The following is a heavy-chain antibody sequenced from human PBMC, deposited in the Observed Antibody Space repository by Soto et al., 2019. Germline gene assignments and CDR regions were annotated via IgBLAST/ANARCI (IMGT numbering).Heavy chain of an antibody. CDR1: GYSFTKYH. Sequence: GASVKVSCKASGYSFTKYHMHWVRQAPGQGLEWMGWINPGSGVTNQAQKFQGRVTMTRDTSITTTYMELNSLTSDDTAVYYCARVAGHKNARFDTWGQGALVTVPQ. CDR3: ARVAGHKNARFDT. V-gene: IGHV1-2*02. D-gene: IGHD1-1*01. CDR2: INPGSGVT. J-gene: IGHJ4*02.